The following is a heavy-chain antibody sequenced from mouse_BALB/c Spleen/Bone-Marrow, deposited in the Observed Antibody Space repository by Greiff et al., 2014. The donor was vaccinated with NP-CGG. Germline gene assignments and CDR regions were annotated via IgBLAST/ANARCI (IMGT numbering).Heavy chain of an antibody. CDR3: ARDYGSSHFDH. Sequence: QVQLQQPGPELVKPGVSVTISCKGSGFTFTDYAVHWVQQSHAKSLEWIGVINTYSGDGNFKQKFKGKATMTVDKSSSTAYMELARLTSEDSAIYYCARDYGSSHFDHWGQGSTLTVSS. D-gene: IGHD1-1*01. CDR2: INTYSGDG. CDR1: GFTFTDYA. J-gene: IGHJ2*01. V-gene: IGHV1-67*01.